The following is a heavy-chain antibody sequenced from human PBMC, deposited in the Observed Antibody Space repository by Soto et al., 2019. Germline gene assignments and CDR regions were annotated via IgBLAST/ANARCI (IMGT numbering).Heavy chain of an antibody. CDR2: IYYSGST. V-gene: IGHV4-59*01. J-gene: IGHJ5*01. Sequence: SETLTLTCTVSGGSISPYYWSWIRQPPGKGLEWIGYIYYSGSTNCNPSLKSRVTISVDTSKNQFSLKLSSVTAADTAVYYCAREGYRSGWSGIGALNWFDSWGQGTLVTVSS. CDR1: GGSISPYY. CDR3: AREGYRSGWSGIGALNWFDS. D-gene: IGHD6-19*01.